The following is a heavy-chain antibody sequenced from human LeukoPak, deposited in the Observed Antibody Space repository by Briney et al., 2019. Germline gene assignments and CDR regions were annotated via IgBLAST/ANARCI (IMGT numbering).Heavy chain of an antibody. CDR2: ITDST. V-gene: IGHV3-23*01. CDR3: ARYCSGGRCYSGLDP. Sequence: GGSLRLSCAASGFTFSSYAMTWVRQAPGKGLEWVSVITDSTYFADSVKGRFTISRDSSKNTVYLQMNSLRAEDTAVYYCARYCSGGRCYSGLDPWGQGALVTVSS. CDR1: GFTFSSYA. J-gene: IGHJ5*02. D-gene: IGHD2-15*01.